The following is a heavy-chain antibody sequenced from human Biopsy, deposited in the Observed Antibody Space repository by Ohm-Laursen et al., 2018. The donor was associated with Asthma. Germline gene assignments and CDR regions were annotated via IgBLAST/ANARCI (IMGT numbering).Heavy chain of an antibody. CDR1: GLSSSGYY. CDR2: VYYTGNT. J-gene: IGHJ5*02. V-gene: IGHV4-39*01. CDR3: ARHWSGNGWEDVHNWFDP. D-gene: IGHD6-19*01. Sequence: TLSPTCSMYGLSSSGYYWTWIRQPPGRGLEWLGSVYYTGNTIYSSSLRSRPTMSVASSRSQFSLRRSSVTAADRGVYYCARHWSGNGWEDVHNWFDPWGPGIGVTVSS.